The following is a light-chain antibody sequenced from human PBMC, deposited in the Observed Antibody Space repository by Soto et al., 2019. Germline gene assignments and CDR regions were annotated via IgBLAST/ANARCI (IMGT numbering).Light chain of an antibody. CDR3: QQRSNRPLT. J-gene: IGKJ5*01. CDR1: QSVSSN. Sequence: EIVMTQSPAPLSVSPGERATLACRASQSVSSNLAWYQQKPGQAPRLLIYGASTRATGLPARFSGSGSGTEYTLTISSLQSEDFAVYYCQQRSNRPLTFGQGTRLEIK. CDR2: GAS. V-gene: IGKV3-15*01.